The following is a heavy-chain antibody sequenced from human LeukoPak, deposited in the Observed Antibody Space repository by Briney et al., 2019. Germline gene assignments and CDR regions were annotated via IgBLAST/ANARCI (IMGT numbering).Heavy chain of an antibody. CDR1: ASTFSSYS. CDR3: ARGIENLGRLWYDSSEKEVNLFDY. CDR2: ISSSSSYI. Sequence: GGSLRLSCAASASTFSSYSMNWVRQAPGKGLEWVSSISSSSSYIYYADSVKGRFTISRDNAKNSLYLQMNSLRAEDTAVYYCARGIENLGRLWYDSSEKEVNLFDYWGQGTLVTVSS. V-gene: IGHV3-21*01. J-gene: IGHJ4*02. D-gene: IGHD3-22*01.